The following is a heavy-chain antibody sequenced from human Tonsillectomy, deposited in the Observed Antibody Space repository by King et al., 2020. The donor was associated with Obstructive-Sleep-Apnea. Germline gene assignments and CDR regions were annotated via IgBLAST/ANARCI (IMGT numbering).Heavy chain of an antibody. J-gene: IGHJ5*02. D-gene: IGHD2-15*01. CDR1: GGTFSSYA. CDR3: ARAIVVVVAATEYNWFDP. V-gene: IGHV1-69*12. Sequence: QLVQSGAEVKKPGSSVKVSCKASGGTFSSYAISWVRQAPGQGLEWMGGIIPIFGTANYAQKFQGRVTITADESTSTAYMELSSLRSEETAVYYCARAIVVVVAATEYNWFDPWGQGTLVTVSS. CDR2: IIPIFGTA.